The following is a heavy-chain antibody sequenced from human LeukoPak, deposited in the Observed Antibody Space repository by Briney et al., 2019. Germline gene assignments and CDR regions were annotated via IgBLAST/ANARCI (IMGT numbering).Heavy chain of an antibody. Sequence: GGSLRLSCAASGFTFSSYAMSWVRQAPGKGLEWVSAISGSGGSTYYADSVKGRFTISRDNSKNTPYLQMNSLRAEDTAVYYCAEDRYSSGTDYWGQGTLVTVSS. CDR3: AEDRYSSGTDY. D-gene: IGHD6-19*01. CDR2: ISGSGGST. CDR1: GFTFSSYA. V-gene: IGHV3-23*01. J-gene: IGHJ4*02.